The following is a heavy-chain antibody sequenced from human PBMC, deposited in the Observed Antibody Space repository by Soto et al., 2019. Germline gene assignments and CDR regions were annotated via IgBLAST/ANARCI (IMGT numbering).Heavy chain of an antibody. D-gene: IGHD1-1*01. Sequence: GGSLILSCAASGFTFSSYSMNWVRQAPGKGLEWVSYISSSSSTIYYADSVKGRFTISRDNAKNSLYLQMNSLRAEDTAVYYCARDQFYNWNGAGFDYWGQGTLVTVSS. V-gene: IGHV3-48*01. CDR1: GFTFSSYS. CDR2: ISSSSSTI. J-gene: IGHJ4*02. CDR3: ARDQFYNWNGAGFDY.